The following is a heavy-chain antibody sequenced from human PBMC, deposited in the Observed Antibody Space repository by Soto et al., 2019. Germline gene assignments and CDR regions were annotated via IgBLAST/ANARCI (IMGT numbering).Heavy chain of an antibody. V-gene: IGHV4-30-4*01. CDR3: ARGGYCSGGSCYSFDY. J-gene: IGHJ4*02. CDR2: IYYSGST. Sequence: SETLSLTCTVSGGSISSGDYYWGWIRQPPGKGLEWIGYIYYSGSTYYNPSLKSRVTISVDTSKNQFSLKLSSVTAADTAVYYCARGGYCSGGSCYSFDYWGQGTLVTVSS. D-gene: IGHD2-15*01. CDR1: GGSISSGDYY.